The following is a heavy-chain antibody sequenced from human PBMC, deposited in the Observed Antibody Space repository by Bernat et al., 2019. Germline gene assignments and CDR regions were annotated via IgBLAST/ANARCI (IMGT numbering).Heavy chain of an antibody. CDR2: IYYSGST. V-gene: IGHV4-39*01. CDR3: AGLSEYSSGWFYFEY. CDR1: GGSISSSSYY. Sequence: QLQLQESGPGLVKPSETLSLTCTVSGGSISSSSYYWGWIRQPPGKGLEWIGSIYYSGSTYYNPSLKSRVTISVDPSKNQFSLKLSSVNAADTAVYYCAGLSEYSSGWFYFEYWGQGTPVTASS. J-gene: IGHJ4*02. D-gene: IGHD6-19*01.